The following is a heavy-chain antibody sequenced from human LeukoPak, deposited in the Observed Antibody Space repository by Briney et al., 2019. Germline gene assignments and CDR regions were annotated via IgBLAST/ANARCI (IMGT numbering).Heavy chain of an antibody. CDR1: GGSISSSSYY. D-gene: IGHD6-13*01. CDR3: ARGDGIAAAGRGYYFDY. CDR2: IYYSGST. J-gene: IGHJ4*02. Sequence: SETLSLTCTVSGGSISSSSYYWGWIRQPPGKGLEWIGYIYYSGSTYYNPSLKSRVTISVDTSKNQFSLKLSSVTAADTAVYYCARGDGIAAAGRGYYFDYWGQGTLVTVSS. V-gene: IGHV4-31*03.